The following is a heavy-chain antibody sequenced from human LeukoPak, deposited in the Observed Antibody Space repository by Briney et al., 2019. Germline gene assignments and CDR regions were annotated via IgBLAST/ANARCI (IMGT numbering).Heavy chain of an antibody. V-gene: IGHV3-21*01. CDR3: ARDGVVPAALPCEY. CDR2: ISSSSSYI. Sequence: GGSLRLSCAASGFTFSSYSMNWVRQAPGKGLKWFSSISSSSSYISYADSVKGRFTMSRDNAKNSLYLQMNSLRADDTAVYYCARDGVVPAALPCEYWGQGTLVTVSS. J-gene: IGHJ1*01. D-gene: IGHD2-2*01. CDR1: GFTFSSYS.